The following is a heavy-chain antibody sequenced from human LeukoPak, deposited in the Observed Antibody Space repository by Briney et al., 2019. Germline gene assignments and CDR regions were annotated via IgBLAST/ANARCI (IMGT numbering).Heavy chain of an antibody. Sequence: ASETLSLTCAVHGGSFSGYYWSWIRQPPGKGLEWIGEINHSGSTNYNPSLKSRVTISVDTSKNQFSLKLSSVTAADTAVYYCATLPNYDILTGYSYWGQGTLVTVSS. V-gene: IGHV4-34*01. D-gene: IGHD3-9*01. CDR3: ATLPNYDILTGYSY. J-gene: IGHJ4*02. CDR2: INHSGST. CDR1: GGSFSGYY.